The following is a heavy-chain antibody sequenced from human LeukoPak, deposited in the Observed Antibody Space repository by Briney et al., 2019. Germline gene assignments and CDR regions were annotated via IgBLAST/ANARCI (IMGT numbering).Heavy chain of an antibody. D-gene: IGHD3-10*01. J-gene: IGHJ4*02. CDR2: IYYSGST. V-gene: IGHV4-39*01. CDR3: ARNKYYYGSGSPFDY. Sequence: KASETLSLTCTVSGGSISSSSYYWGWIRQPPGKGLEWIGSIYYSGSTYYNPSLKSRVTISVDTSKNQFSLKLSSVTAADTAAYYCARNKYYYGSGSPFDYWGQGTLVTVSS. CDR1: GGSISSSSYY.